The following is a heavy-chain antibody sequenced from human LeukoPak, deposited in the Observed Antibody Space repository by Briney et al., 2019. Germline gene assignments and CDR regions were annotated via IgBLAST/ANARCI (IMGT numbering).Heavy chain of an antibody. D-gene: IGHD6-13*01. CDR2: IYTSGST. CDR1: GGSISSGSYY. CDR3: ARVGIAAEDDY. V-gene: IGHV4-61*02. J-gene: IGHJ4*02. Sequence: SETLSLTCTVSGGSISSGSYYWSWLRQPAGKGLEWIGRIYTSGSTNYNPSLKSRVTISVDTSKNQFSLKLSSVTAADTAVYYCARVGIAAEDDYWGQGTLVTVSS.